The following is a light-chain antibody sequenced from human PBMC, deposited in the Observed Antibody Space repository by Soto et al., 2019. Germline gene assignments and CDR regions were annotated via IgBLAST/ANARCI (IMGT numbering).Light chain of an antibody. CDR2: DGS. J-gene: IGLJ3*02. CDR1: NIGSKS. V-gene: IGLV3-21*02. CDR3: QVWDSSSDHWV. Sequence: SYILTQPPSVSVAPGQTARITCGGNNIGSKSVHWYQQKPGQAPVLVVYDGSDRPSGIPERFSGSHSGNTATLTFSRVEAGDEADYYCQVWDSSSDHWVFGGGTKVTVL.